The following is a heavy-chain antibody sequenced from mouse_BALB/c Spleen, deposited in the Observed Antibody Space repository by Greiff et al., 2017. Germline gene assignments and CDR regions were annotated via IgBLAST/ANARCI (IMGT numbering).Heavy chain of an antibody. D-gene: IGHD2-1*01. CDR1: GFSLSTSGMG. Sequence: QVTLKVSGPGILQPSQTLSLTCSFSGFSLSTSGMGVSWIRQPSGKGLEWLAHIYWDDDKRYNPSLKSRLTISKDTSSNQVFLKITSVDTADTATYYCARRAGDYGNYYFDYWGQGTTLTVSS. J-gene: IGHJ2*01. CDR3: ARRAGDYGNYYFDY. CDR2: IYWDDDK. V-gene: IGHV8-12*01.